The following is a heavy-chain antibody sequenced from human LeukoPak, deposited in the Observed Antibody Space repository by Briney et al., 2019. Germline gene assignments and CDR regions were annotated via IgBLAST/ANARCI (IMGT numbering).Heavy chain of an antibody. V-gene: IGHV3-9*01. CDR2: ISWNSGSI. CDR1: GFTFDDYA. CDR3: AKGQYQLLPYYYYGMDV. Sequence: RPGGSLRLSCAASGFTFDDYAMHWVRQAPGKGLEWVSGISWNSGSIGYADSVKGRFTISRDNAKNSLYLQMNSLRAEDTALYYCAKGQYQLLPYYYYGMDVWGQGTTVTVSS. D-gene: IGHD2-2*01. J-gene: IGHJ6*02.